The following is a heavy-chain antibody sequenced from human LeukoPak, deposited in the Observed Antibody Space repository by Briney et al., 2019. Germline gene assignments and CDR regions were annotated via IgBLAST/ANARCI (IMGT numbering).Heavy chain of an antibody. V-gene: IGHV3-23*01. CDR3: AREGSGYVGGYMDV. CDR1: GFTFSNYA. CDR2: ISGSGGST. Sequence: PGGSLRLSCAASGFTFSNYAMSWVRQAPGKGLEWVSAISGSGGSTYYADSVKGRFTISRDNSKTTLFLHMNGLRAEDTAVYYCAREGSGYVGGYMDVWGKGTTVTISS. J-gene: IGHJ6*03. D-gene: IGHD5-12*01.